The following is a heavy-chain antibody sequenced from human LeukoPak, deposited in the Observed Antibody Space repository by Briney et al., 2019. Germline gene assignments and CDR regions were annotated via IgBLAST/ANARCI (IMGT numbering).Heavy chain of an antibody. CDR3: AREMASGWYHY. Sequence: SETLSLTCTVSGGSISSSSYYWGWIRQPPGKGLEWIGSIYYSGSTYYNPSLKSRVTISVDTSKNQFSLKLSSVTAADTAVYYCAREMASGWYHYWGQGTLVTVSS. V-gene: IGHV4-39*07. D-gene: IGHD6-19*01. CDR2: IYYSGST. J-gene: IGHJ4*02. CDR1: GGSISSSSYY.